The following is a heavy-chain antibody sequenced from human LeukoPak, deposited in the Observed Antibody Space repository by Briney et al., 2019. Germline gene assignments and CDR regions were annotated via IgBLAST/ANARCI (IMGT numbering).Heavy chain of an antibody. V-gene: IGHV1-2*02. J-gene: IGHJ5*02. CDR3: ATAAAGTDGGWFDP. D-gene: IGHD6-13*01. CDR1: GYTFTGYY. CDR2: INPNSGGT. Sequence: ASVKVSCKASGYTFTGYYMHWVRQAPGQGLEWMGWINPNSGGTNYAQKFQGRVTVTRDTSISTAYMELSRLRSDDTAVYYCATAAAGTDGGWFDPWGQGTLVTVSS.